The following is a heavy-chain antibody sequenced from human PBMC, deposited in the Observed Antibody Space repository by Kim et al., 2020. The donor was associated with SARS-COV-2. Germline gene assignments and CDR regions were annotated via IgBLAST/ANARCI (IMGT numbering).Heavy chain of an antibody. Sequence: SETLSLTCTVSGGSISSSSYYWGWIRQPPGKGLEWIGSIYYSGSTYYNPSLKSRVTISVDTSKNQFSLKLSSVTAADTAVYYCARSRYSSGWPPRNFDYWGQGTLVTVSS. D-gene: IGHD6-19*01. CDR3: ARSRYSSGWPPRNFDY. CDR2: IYYSGST. CDR1: GGSISSSSYY. V-gene: IGHV4-39*01. J-gene: IGHJ4*02.